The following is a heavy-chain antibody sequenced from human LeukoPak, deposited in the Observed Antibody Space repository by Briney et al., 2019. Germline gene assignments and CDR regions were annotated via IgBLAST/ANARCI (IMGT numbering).Heavy chain of an antibody. V-gene: IGHV4-59*01. D-gene: IGHD5-12*01. J-gene: IGHJ4*02. CDR1: GGSISGYY. CDR3: ASEGGYAARIFDY. Sequence: NPSETLSLTCTVSGGSISGYYWSWSRQTPGKGVEWNGNLYYMRGAWYKSSLKSRVTTSVDTSRNEFSLKLSSVTAADTAVYYCASEGGYAARIFDYWGQGTLVTVSS. CDR2: LYYMRGA.